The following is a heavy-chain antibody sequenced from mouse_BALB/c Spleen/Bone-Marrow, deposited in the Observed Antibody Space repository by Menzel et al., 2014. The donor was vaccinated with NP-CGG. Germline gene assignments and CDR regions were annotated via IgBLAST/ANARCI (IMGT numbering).Heavy chain of an antibody. CDR2: IDPANGNT. V-gene: IGHV14-3*02. CDR1: GFNIKDTY. Sequence: VQLQQSGAELVKPGASVKLSCTASGFNIKDTYMHWVKQRPEQGLEWIGRIDPANGNTKYDPKFQGKATITADTSSNTASLQLSSLTSEGTAVYYCANYYYGSSLFAYWGQGTLVTVSA. D-gene: IGHD1-1*01. J-gene: IGHJ3*01. CDR3: ANYYYGSSLFAY.